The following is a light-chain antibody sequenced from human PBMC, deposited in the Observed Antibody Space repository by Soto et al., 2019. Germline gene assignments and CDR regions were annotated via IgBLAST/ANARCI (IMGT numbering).Light chain of an antibody. CDR2: GPS. V-gene: IGKV3-20*01. Sequence: LTQSPGTLSLSPGDRATLSCRVSKSVTDASVAWYQQKPGQSPRLLIYGPSNRATGIPDRFSGSGSGTDFTLTINRLEPEDFAMYYCQQYGRTFGQGTKVE. CDR3: QQYGRT. CDR1: KSVTDAS. J-gene: IGKJ1*01.